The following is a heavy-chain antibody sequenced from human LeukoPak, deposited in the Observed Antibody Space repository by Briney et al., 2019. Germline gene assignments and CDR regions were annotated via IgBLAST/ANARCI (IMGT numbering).Heavy chain of an antibody. CDR1: GFTFSSYA. J-gene: IGHJ4*02. V-gene: IGHV3-23*01. Sequence: PGGSLRLSCAASGFTFSSYAMNWVRQAPGKGLEWVSAISGSGGSTYYADSVKGRFTISRDNSKNTLYLQMNSLRAEDTAVYYCARGLRSYDSSGFDYWGQGTLVTVSS. D-gene: IGHD3-22*01. CDR3: ARGLRSYDSSGFDY. CDR2: ISGSGGST.